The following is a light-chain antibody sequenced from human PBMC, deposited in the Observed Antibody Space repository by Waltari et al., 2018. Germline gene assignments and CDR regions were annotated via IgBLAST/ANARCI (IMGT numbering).Light chain of an antibody. V-gene: IGKV3-20*01. Sequence: LTQPPGTLSLSPGEGATLSCRASQSISRLLAWYQQKPGQAPRLIIYDASTMATGIPDRFRGSGSRTDFILTISRLEPEDFAVYYWQEYGTLPATFGQGTKVESK. CDR3: QEYGTLPAT. CDR1: QSISRL. CDR2: DAS. J-gene: IGKJ1*01.